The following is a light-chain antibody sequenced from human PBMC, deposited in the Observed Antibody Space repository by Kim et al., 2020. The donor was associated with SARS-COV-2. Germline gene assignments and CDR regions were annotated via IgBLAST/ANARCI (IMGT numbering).Light chain of an antibody. CDR2: DVS. Sequence: SVTISCTGTSSDVGGYNYVSWYQQHPGKAPKLMIYDVSKRPSGVPDRFSGYKSGNTASLTISGLQAEDEADYYCCSYAGSYTFPYVFGTGTKVTVL. V-gene: IGLV2-11*01. J-gene: IGLJ1*01. CDR1: SSDVGGYNY. CDR3: CSYAGSYTFPYV.